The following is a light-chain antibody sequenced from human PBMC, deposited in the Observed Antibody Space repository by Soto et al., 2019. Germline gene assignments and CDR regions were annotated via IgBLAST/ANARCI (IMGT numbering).Light chain of an antibody. Sequence: QSALTQPPSVSGSPGQSVTLSCTGTSSDVGSYNRVSWYQQPLGTAPKLMIYEVSNRPSGVPDRFSGSKSGNTASLTISGLQAEDEADYYCSSYTSSNNYVFGTGTKLTVL. V-gene: IGLV2-18*02. CDR3: SSYTSSNNYV. CDR1: SSDVGSYNR. J-gene: IGLJ1*01. CDR2: EVS.